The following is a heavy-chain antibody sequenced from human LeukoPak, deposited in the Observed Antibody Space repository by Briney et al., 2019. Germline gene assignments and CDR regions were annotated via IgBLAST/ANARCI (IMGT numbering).Heavy chain of an antibody. CDR1: GGSISSYY. CDR3: ARDRSGYSYGYMYYYYYMDA. D-gene: IGHD5-18*01. J-gene: IGHJ6*03. CDR2: IYTSGST. Sequence: TSETLSLTCTVSGGSISSYYWSWIRQPAGKGLEWIGRIYTSGSTNYNPSLKSRVTMSVDTSKNQFSLKLSSVTAADTAVYYCARDRSGYSYGYMYYYYYMDAWGKGTTVTISS. V-gene: IGHV4-4*07.